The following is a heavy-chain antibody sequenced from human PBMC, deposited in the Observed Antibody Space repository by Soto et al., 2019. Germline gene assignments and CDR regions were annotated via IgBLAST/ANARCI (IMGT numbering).Heavy chain of an antibody. CDR1: GYAVGSNY. V-gene: IGHV3-66*01. Sequence: EVQLVESGGGLVQPGGSLRLSCAASGYAVGSNYMSWVRQAPGKGLEWVSVIYSGGDIYYADSVKNRFTVSRDSSKNTLHLQMSSLRAADTAVYYCCTSPTRADWGQGTTVTVSS. CDR3: CTSPTRAD. D-gene: IGHD1-26*01. CDR2: IYSGGDI. J-gene: IGHJ6*02.